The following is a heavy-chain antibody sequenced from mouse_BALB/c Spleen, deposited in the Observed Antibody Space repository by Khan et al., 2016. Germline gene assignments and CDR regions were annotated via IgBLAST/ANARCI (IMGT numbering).Heavy chain of an antibody. D-gene: IGHD1-2*01. V-gene: IGHV1S53*02. CDR2: ISPGSGDI. Sequence: QVQLKQSDAELVKPGASVKISCKASGYTFTDHAIHWVKQKPEQGLEWIGYISPGSGDIKYNEKFKGKATLTADKSSSTAYMQLNSLTSEDSAVYFCKRNYYGYGTFAYWGQGTLVTVSA. CDR3: KRNYYGYGTFAY. CDR1: GYTFTDHA. J-gene: IGHJ3*01.